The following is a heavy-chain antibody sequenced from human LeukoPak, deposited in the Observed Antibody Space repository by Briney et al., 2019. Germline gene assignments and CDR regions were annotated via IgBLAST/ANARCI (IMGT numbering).Heavy chain of an antibody. CDR3: ARDSVVPAAIKWYPAWYFDL. CDR2: ISYDGSNK. Sequence: GGSLRLSCAASGFTFSSYSMNWVRQAPGKGLGWVAVISYDGSNKYYADSVKGRFTISRDNSKNTLYLQRNSLRAEDTAVYYCARDSVVPAAIKWYPAWYFDLWGRGTLVTVSS. CDR1: GFTFSSYS. V-gene: IGHV3-30*03. J-gene: IGHJ2*01. D-gene: IGHD2-2*01.